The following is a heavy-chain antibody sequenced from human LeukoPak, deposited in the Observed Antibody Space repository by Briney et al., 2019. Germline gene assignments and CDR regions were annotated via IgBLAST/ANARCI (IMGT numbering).Heavy chain of an antibody. D-gene: IGHD4-17*01. CDR1: GFTFSNAW. Sequence: GGSLRLSCAASGFTFSNAWMSWVRQAPGKGLEWVGRIKSKTDGGTTDYAAPVKGRFTISRDDSKNTLYLQMNSLKTEDTAVYYCTKSREVYGDYVDYWGQGTLVTVSS. CDR3: TKSREVYGDYVDY. V-gene: IGHV3-15*01. J-gene: IGHJ4*02. CDR2: IKSKTDGGTT.